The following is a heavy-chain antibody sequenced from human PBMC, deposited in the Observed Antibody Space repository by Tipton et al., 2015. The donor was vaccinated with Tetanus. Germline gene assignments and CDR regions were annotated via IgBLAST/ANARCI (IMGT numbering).Heavy chain of an antibody. CDR1: GVSISNDNYY. CDR3: ARGPTAASDY. D-gene: IGHD4-17*01. V-gene: IGHV4-30-4*01. Sequence: LRLSCTVSGVSISNDNYYWSWIRQPPGKGLEWIGYMFYSGSAYYNPALKSRITISKDTYRNQFSLNLSSVTAADTAVYYSARGPTAASDYWGQGTLVTVSS. CDR2: MFYSGSA. J-gene: IGHJ4*02.